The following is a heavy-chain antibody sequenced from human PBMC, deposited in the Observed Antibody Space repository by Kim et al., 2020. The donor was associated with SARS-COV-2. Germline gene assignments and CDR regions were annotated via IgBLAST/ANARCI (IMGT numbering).Heavy chain of an antibody. Sequence: ASVKVSCKASGYTFHNSRITWVRQAPEQGPEWMGWINIYSDNTKYAQRLQGRVTMTIDASTSTAYMELRSLRSYDTAVYYCAGSRGTTVLDAFDIWGQGT. V-gene: IGHV1-18*01. CDR1: GYTFHNSR. D-gene: IGHD4-17*01. CDR2: INIYSDNT. J-gene: IGHJ3*02. CDR3: AGSRGTTVLDAFDI.